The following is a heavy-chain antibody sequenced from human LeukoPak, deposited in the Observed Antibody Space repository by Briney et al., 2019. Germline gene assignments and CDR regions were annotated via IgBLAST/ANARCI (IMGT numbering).Heavy chain of an antibody. Sequence: RASVKVSCKASGYTFTSYAMNWVRQAPGQGLEWMGWISAYNGNTNYAQKLQGRVTMTTDTSTSTAYMELRSLRSDDTAVYYCARAPYYYDSSGYYYDYWGQGTLVTVSS. D-gene: IGHD3-22*01. J-gene: IGHJ4*02. V-gene: IGHV1-18*01. CDR1: GYTFTSYA. CDR2: ISAYNGNT. CDR3: ARAPYYYDSSGYYYDY.